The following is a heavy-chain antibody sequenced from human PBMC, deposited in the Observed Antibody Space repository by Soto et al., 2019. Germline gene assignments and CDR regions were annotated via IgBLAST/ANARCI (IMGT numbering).Heavy chain of an antibody. V-gene: IGHV4-4*02. D-gene: IGHD2-15*01. Sequence: QVQLQESGSGLVKPSGTLSLTCAVSGASISDNWWSWVRQPPGKGLEWIGEIYHSGTTTYNPSLKSRVIISVDKSASQISLTLNSVTAADTAIYYCARHVAVPRTRGFDYWGQGTPVTVSS. J-gene: IGHJ4*02. CDR2: IYHSGTT. CDR1: GASISDNW. CDR3: ARHVAVPRTRGFDY.